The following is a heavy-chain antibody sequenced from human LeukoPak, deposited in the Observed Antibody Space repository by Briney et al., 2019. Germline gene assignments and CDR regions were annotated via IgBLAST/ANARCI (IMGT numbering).Heavy chain of an antibody. D-gene: IGHD2-2*01. CDR2: ISGGGDST. CDR3: AKDCTSTNCYSDY. V-gene: IGHV3-23*01. Sequence: PGGSLRLSCAASGFTFSNYAMRWVRQAPGKGLEWVSSISGGGDSTYYADSVKGRFTISRDNSKNTLRLQMNSLRAEDTAMYYCAKDCTSTNCYSDYWGQGTLVTVSS. J-gene: IGHJ4*02. CDR1: GFTFSNYA.